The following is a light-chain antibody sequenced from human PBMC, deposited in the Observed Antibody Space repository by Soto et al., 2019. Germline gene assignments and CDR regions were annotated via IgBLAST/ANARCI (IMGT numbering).Light chain of an antibody. Sequence: QSALTQPASVSGSPGQSITISCTGTSSDVGGYNYVSWYQQHPGIAPKLLIYGVTNRPSGVSTPFSGSKSGNTASLTISGLQSEGEAHYPCSSYTCANAPLDLFGTGSKLTVL. V-gene: IGLV2-14*01. J-gene: IGLJ1*01. CDR2: GVT. CDR1: SSDVGGYNY. CDR3: SSYTCANAPLDL.